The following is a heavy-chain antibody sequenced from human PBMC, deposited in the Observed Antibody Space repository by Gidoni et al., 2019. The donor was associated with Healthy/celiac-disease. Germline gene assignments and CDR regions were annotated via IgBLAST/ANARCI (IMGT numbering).Heavy chain of an antibody. V-gene: IGHV4-38-2*01. CDR1: GYSISSGYY. CDR2: IYHSGST. CDR3: ARHEGSNWTDFDY. J-gene: IGHJ4*02. D-gene: IGHD1-1*01. Sequence: QVQLQESGPVLVKPSETLSLTCAVSGYSISSGYYWGWIRQPPGKGLEWIGSIYHSGSTYYNPSLKSRVTISVDTSKNQFSLKLSSVTAADTAVYYCARHEGSNWTDFDYWGQGTLVTVSS.